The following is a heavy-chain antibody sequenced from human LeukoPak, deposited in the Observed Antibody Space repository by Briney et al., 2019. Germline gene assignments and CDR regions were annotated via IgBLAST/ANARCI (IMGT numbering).Heavy chain of an antibody. V-gene: IGHV3-9*01. J-gene: IGHJ3*02. CDR2: ISWNSGGI. CDR3: EKVMGKYVSGIFFDAFDI. D-gene: IGHD3-10*01. Sequence: GGSLRLSCAASGFTFDDYAMHWVRQAPGKGLEWVSGISWNSGGIGYADSVKGRFTISRDNAKNSLYLQMNSLRAEDTALYYCEKVMGKYVSGIFFDAFDIGAKGKMVPVFS. CDR1: GFTFDDYA.